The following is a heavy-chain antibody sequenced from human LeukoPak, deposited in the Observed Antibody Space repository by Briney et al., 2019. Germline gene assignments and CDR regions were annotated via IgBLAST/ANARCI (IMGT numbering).Heavy chain of an antibody. D-gene: IGHD3-10*01. Sequence: PGPTLVNPTQTLTLTCTFSGFSLSTSGMRVSWMRQPPGKALEWLARIDWDDDKFYSTSLKTRLTISKDTSKNQVVLTMTNIDPVDTATYYCARTSYYGGIDYWGQGTLVTVSS. CDR1: GFSLSTSGMR. CDR2: IDWDDDK. J-gene: IGHJ4*02. CDR3: ARTSYYGGIDY. V-gene: IGHV2-70*04.